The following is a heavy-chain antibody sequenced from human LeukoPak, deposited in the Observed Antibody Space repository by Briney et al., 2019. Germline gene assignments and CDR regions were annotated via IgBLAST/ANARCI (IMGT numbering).Heavy chain of an antibody. CDR1: GFTFSSYS. V-gene: IGHV3-23*01. D-gene: IGHD3-16*01. CDR3: AKDDDWGRYKH. J-gene: IGHJ1*01. CDR2: ISPSGGIT. Sequence: GGSLRLSCAASGFTFSSYSMNWVRQAPGKGLEWVSGISPSGGITYYTDSVKGRFTISRDNPKNTQSLQMNSLRAEDTAVYYCAKDDDWGRYKHWGQGTLVTVSS.